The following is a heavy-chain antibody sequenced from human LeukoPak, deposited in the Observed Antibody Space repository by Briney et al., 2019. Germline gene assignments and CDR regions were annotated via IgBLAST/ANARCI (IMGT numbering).Heavy chain of an antibody. CDR2: INPNSGDT. D-gene: IGHD1-26*01. Sequence: ASVKVSCKASGYTFTGSYIHWVRQAPGQGLEWMGWINPNSGDTNYAQKFQGRITMTRDTSISTAYMELTRLRSDDTAVYYCAREGQLVGPTPKVHYYGMDFWGQGTTVTVSS. V-gene: IGHV1-2*02. CDR1: GYTFTGSY. J-gene: IGHJ6*02. CDR3: AREGQLVGPTPKVHYYGMDF.